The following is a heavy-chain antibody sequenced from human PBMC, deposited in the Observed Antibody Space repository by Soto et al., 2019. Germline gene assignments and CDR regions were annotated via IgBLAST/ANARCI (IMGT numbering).Heavy chain of an antibody. CDR2: IYETGRA. V-gene: IGHV4-31*03. CDR1: GGSISSGGYY. Sequence: SETLSLTCTVSGGSISSGGYYWSWIRQHPGKGLEWIGYIYETGRAYYNPSLQSRLTISADTSQNQFSLRLTSVTAADPAIYLCASFLPGSRRYFDFWGQGALVTVSS. CDR3: ASFLPGSRRYFDF. J-gene: IGHJ4*02. D-gene: IGHD2-15*01.